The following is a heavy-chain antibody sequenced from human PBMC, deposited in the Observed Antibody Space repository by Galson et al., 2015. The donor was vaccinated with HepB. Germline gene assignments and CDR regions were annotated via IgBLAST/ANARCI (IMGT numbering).Heavy chain of an antibody. CDR2: ISYDGSNK. V-gene: IGHV3-30-3*01. D-gene: IGHD4-17*01. CDR3: ARALRDYGDLLDY. J-gene: IGHJ4*02. CDR1: GFTFSSYA. Sequence: SLRLSCAASGFTFSSYAMHWVRQAPGKGLEWVAVISYDGSNKYYADSVKGRFTISRDNSKNTLYLQMNSLRAEDTAVYYCARALRDYGDLLDYWGQGTLVTVSS.